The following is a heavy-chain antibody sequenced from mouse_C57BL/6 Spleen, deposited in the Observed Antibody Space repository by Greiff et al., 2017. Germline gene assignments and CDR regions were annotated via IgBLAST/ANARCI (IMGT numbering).Heavy chain of an antibody. V-gene: IGHV10-1*01. J-gene: IGHJ4*01. CDR3: VRSYDGSSYGDY. D-gene: IGHD1-1*01. CDR2: IRSKSNNYAT. CDR1: GFSFNTYA. Sequence: EVQLVESGGGLVQPKGSLKLSCAASGFSFNTYAMNWVRQAPGQGLEWVARIRSKSNNYATYYADSVKDRFTISRDDSESMLYLQMNNLKTEDTAMYYCVRSYDGSSYGDYWGQGTSVTVSS.